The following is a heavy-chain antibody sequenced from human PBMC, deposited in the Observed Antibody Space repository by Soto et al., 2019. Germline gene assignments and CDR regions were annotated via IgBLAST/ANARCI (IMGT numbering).Heavy chain of an antibody. CDR1: GYTFTSYA. CDR2: INAGNGNT. D-gene: IGHD2-2*01. V-gene: IGHV1-3*01. CDR3: AKRKYCPSTTCFDY. J-gene: IGHJ4*02. Sequence: GASVKVSWKASGYTFTSYAMHWVRQAPGQRLEWMGWINAGNGNTYYADSVKGRFTISRDNSKNTLYLQMSSLRAEDTAVYYCAKRKYCPSTTCFDYWGQGTLVTVSS.